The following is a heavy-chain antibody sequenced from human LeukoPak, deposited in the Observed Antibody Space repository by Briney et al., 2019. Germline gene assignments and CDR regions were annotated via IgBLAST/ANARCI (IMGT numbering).Heavy chain of an antibody. Sequence: GGSLRLSCAASGFTFSGSAMHWVRQTSGKGLEWVGRVRSKANSDATAYAASVQGRFTISRDDSKNTAYLQMNSLKTEDTAVYYCARRGGSYYRPSYYFDYWGQGTLVTVSS. D-gene: IGHD1-26*01. CDR3: ARRGGSYYRPSYYFDY. J-gene: IGHJ4*02. CDR1: GFTFSGSA. V-gene: IGHV3-73*01. CDR2: VRSKANSDAT.